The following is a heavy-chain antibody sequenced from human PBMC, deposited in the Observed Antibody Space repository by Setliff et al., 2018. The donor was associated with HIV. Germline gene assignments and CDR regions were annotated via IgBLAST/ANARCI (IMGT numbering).Heavy chain of an antibody. CDR3: ARLGRAIDDGGSSLRLDF. V-gene: IGHV4-4*09. D-gene: IGHD2-21*01. CDR2: TSSSGTT. J-gene: IGHJ4*02. Sequence: PSETLSLTCVVSDDSFSNYDWTWIRQSPGKALEWIGYTSSSGTTNYNPSLRSRVTISMETSNTRFSLWLRSATAADTATYFCARLGRAIDDGGSSLRLDFWGQGMLVTVSS. CDR1: DDSFSNYD.